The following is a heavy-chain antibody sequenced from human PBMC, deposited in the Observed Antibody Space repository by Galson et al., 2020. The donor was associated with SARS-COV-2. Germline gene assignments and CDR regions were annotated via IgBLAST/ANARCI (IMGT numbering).Heavy chain of an antibody. V-gene: IGHV4-61*02. CDR1: GGSISSGSYY. CDR3: AREVLRHYCSGGSCYQYYFDY. CDR2: IYTSGST. J-gene: IGHJ4*02. D-gene: IGHD2-15*01. Sequence: SETLSLTCTVSGGSISSGSYYWSWIRQPAGKGLEWIGRIYTSGSTNYNPSLKSRVTISVDTSKNQFSLKLSSVTAADTAVYYCAREVLRHYCSGGSCYQYYFDYWGQGTLVTVSS.